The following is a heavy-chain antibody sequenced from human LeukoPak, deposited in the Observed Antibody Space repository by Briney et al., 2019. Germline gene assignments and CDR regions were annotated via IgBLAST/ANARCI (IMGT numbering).Heavy chain of an antibody. CDR2: IYTSGST. CDR3: AREGPLGKYYDY. D-gene: IGHD3-16*01. V-gene: IGHV4-4*07. Sequence: SETLSLTCTVSGGSIGSYYWSWIRQPAGKGLEWIGRIYTSGSTNYNPSLKSRVTISVDKSKNQFSLKLSSVTAADTAVYYCAREGPLGKYYDYWGQGTLVTVSS. CDR1: GGSIGSYY. J-gene: IGHJ4*02.